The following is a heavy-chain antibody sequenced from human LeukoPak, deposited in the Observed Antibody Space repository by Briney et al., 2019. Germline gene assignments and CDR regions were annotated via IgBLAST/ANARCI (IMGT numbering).Heavy chain of an antibody. D-gene: IGHD3-10*01. J-gene: IGHJ4*02. Sequence: PSETLSLTCTVSGGSISSYYWSWIRQPAGKGLEWIGRIYTSGSTNYNPSLKSRVTISVDTSKNQFSLKLSSVTAADTAIYYCARGPDYYGSGSYYTDYWGQGTLVTVSS. V-gene: IGHV4-4*07. CDR2: IYTSGST. CDR3: ARGPDYYGSGSYYTDY. CDR1: GGSISSYY.